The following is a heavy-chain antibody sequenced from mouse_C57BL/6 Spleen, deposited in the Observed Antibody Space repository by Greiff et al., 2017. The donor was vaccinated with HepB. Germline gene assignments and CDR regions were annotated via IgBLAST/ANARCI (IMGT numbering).Heavy chain of an antibody. CDR2: IYPGDGDT. J-gene: IGHJ2*01. Sequence: VKLQESGPELVKPGASVKISCKASGYAFSSSWMNWVKQRPGKGLEWIGRIYPGDGDTNYNGKFKGKATLTADKSSSPAYMQLSSLTSEDSAVYFCARPYGSSYCLDYWGQGTTLTVSS. V-gene: IGHV1-82*01. CDR1: GYAFSSSW. D-gene: IGHD1-1*01. CDR3: ARPYGSSYCLDY.